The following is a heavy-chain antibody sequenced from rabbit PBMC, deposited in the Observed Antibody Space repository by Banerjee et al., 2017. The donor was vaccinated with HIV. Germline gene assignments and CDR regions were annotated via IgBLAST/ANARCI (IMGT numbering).Heavy chain of an antibody. CDR2: IYAGSSGST. D-gene: IGHD6-1*01. CDR3: ARDKAASDGYGSFNL. Sequence: QSLEESGGDLVKPGASLTLTCTASGFSFSSNYYMCWVRQAPGKGLEWIACIYAGSSGSTYYASWAKGRFTISKTSSTTVTLQMTSLTAADTATYFCARDKAASDGYGSFNLWGPGTLVTVS. V-gene: IGHV1S40*01. CDR1: GFSFSSNYY. J-gene: IGHJ4*01.